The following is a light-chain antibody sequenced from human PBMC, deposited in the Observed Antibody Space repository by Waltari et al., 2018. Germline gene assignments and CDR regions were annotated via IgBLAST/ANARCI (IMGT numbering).Light chain of an antibody. Sequence: SYELTQPPSVSVSPGQTARITCSGDKLGDEYVSWYQQKPGQSPILVIYQDTKRPSGIPERFSGSISGNTATLTIIGTQAMDEADYYCQAWDSSTMVFGGGTKLTVL. J-gene: IGLJ2*01. CDR2: QDT. CDR1: KLGDEY. CDR3: QAWDSSTMV. V-gene: IGLV3-1*01.